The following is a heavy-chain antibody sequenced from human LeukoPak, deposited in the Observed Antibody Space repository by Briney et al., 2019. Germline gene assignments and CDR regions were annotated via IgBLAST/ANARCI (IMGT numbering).Heavy chain of an antibody. Sequence: PGGSLRLSCAASGFTFSSYGMHWVRQAPGKGLEWVAFIRYDGSNKYYADSVKGRFTISRDISKNTLYLQMNSLRAEDTAVYYCARVVVITTYAFDIWGQGTMVTVSS. CDR1: GFTFSSYG. V-gene: IGHV3-30*02. CDR2: IRYDGSNK. CDR3: ARVVVITTYAFDI. J-gene: IGHJ3*02. D-gene: IGHD3-22*01.